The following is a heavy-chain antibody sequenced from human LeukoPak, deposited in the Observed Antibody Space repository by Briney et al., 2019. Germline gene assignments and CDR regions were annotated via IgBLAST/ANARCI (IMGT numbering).Heavy chain of an antibody. V-gene: IGHV3-30-3*01. CDR2: ISYDGSNK. D-gene: IGHD6-13*01. CDR3: ARVRIAAAGRGYFDF. J-gene: IGHJ4*02. CDR1: GFTFSSYA. Sequence: GGSLRLPCAASGFTFSSYAMHWVRQAPGKGLEWVAVISYDGSNKYYADSVKGRFTISRDNSKNTLYLQMNSLRAEDTAVYYCARVRIAAAGRGYFDFWGQGTLVTVSS.